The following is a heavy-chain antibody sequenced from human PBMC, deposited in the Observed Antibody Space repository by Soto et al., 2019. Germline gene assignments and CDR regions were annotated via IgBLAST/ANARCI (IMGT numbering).Heavy chain of an antibody. CDR1: SGSISSSNW. CDR3: ASNRAPTSGWDRGSFDY. CDR2: IYHSGST. V-gene: IGHV4-4*02. Sequence: QVQLQESGPGLVKPSGTLSLTCAVSSGSISSSNWWSWVRQPPGKGLEWIGEIYHSGSTNYNPSLKSRVTISVDKSKNQFSLKLSSVTAADTAVYYCASNRAPTSGWDRGSFDYWGQGTLVTVSS. D-gene: IGHD6-19*01. J-gene: IGHJ4*02.